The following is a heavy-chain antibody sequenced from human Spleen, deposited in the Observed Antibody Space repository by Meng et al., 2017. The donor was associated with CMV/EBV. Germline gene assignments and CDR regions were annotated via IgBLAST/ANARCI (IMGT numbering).Heavy chain of an antibody. V-gene: IGHV3-74*01. D-gene: IGHD2-21*01. CDR2: INSDGSDT. CDR1: GFSFSTYW. CDR3: TRDRPYCAGDCFDAFDI. J-gene: IGHJ3*02. Sequence: GGSLRLSCAASGFSFSTYWMYWVRQAPGRGLVWVSRINSDGSDTNYPDSVKGRFTISRDNAKNTLYLQMNSLRAEDTAVYYCTRDRPYCAGDCFDAFDIWGQGTMVTVSS.